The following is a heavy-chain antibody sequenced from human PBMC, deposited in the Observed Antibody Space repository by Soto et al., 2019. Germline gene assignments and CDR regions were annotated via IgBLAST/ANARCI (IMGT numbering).Heavy chain of an antibody. J-gene: IGHJ6*02. CDR1: GGSISTGDYY. CDR3: ARGVDFEGFSPYGMDV. CDR2: IYYSGTT. Sequence: SETLSLTCTVSGGSISTGDYYWTWIRRPRGKGLEWIGYIYYSGTTYYNPSLKSRVSLSLDTSKNHFSLRLTSVTAADTAVYYCARGVDFEGFSPYGMDVWGQGTTVTVSS. V-gene: IGHV4-30-4*01. D-gene: IGHD3-3*01.